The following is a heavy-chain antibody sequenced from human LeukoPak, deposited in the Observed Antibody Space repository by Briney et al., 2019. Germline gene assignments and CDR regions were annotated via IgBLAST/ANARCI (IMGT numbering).Heavy chain of an antibody. J-gene: IGHJ6*02. CDR2: ISYDGSNK. CDR1: GFTFSSYS. CDR3: ANGSGDV. V-gene: IGHV3-30*18. Sequence: GGSLRLSCAASGFTFSSYSMNWVRQAPGKGLEWVAVISYDGSNKYYADSVKGRFTISRDNSKNTLYLQMNSLRAEDTAVYYCANGSGDVWGQGTTVTVSS.